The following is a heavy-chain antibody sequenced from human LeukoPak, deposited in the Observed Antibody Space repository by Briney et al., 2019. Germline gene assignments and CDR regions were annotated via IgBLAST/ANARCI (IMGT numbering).Heavy chain of an antibody. Sequence: SETLSLTCAVYGGSFSGYYWSWIRQPPGKGLEWIGEINHSGSTNYNPSLKSRVTISVDTSKNQFSLKLSSVTAADTAVYYCARLTMTVQGGALDIWGQGTMVTVSS. D-gene: IGHD4-17*01. CDR3: ARLTMTVQGGALDI. V-gene: IGHV4-34*01. J-gene: IGHJ3*02. CDR2: INHSGST. CDR1: GGSFSGYY.